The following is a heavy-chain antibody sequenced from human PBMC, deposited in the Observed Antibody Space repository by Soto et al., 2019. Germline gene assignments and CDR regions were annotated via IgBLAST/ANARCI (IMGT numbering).Heavy chain of an antibody. D-gene: IGHD4-17*01. CDR3: ARWDYGYYARFDY. V-gene: IGHV1-8*01. Sequence: QVQLVQSGAEVKKSGASVKVSCKASGYTFTSHDINWVRQATGQGXEWMGWMNPNSGNTGYAQKFQGRVTMTRNTSISTAYMELSSLRSEDTAVYYCARWDYGYYARFDYWGQGTLVTVSS. J-gene: IGHJ4*02. CDR1: GYTFTSHD. CDR2: MNPNSGNT.